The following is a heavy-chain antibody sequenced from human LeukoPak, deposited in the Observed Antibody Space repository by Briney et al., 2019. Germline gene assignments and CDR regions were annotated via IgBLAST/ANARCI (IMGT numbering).Heavy chain of an antibody. CDR3: AREGGSGSYVTSRHFDY. D-gene: IGHD3-10*01. Sequence: GGSLRLSCAASGFTFSSYSMNWVRQAPGKGLEWVSSISSSSSYIYYADSVKGRFTISRDNAKNSLYLQMNSLRAEDTAVYYCAREGGSGSYVTSRHFDYWGQGTLVTVSS. V-gene: IGHV3-21*01. CDR1: GFTFSSYS. J-gene: IGHJ4*02. CDR2: ISSSSSYI.